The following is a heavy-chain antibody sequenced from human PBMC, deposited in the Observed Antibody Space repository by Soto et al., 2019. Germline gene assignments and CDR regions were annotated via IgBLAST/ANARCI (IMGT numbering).Heavy chain of an antibody. CDR3: AREPFSLLSPEPYDY. CDR1: GYTFTSYG. D-gene: IGHD2-8*01. V-gene: IGHV1-18*01. CDR2: ISAYNGNT. J-gene: IGHJ4*02. Sequence: ASVKVSCKASGYTFTSYGISWVRQAPGQGLEWMGWISAYNGNTNYAQKLQGRVTMTTDTSTSTAYMELRSLRSDDTAVYYCAREPFSLLSPEPYDYWGQGTLVTVSS.